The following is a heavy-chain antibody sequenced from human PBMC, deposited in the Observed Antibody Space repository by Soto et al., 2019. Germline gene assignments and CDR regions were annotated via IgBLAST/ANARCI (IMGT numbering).Heavy chain of an antibody. CDR3: ARDLVSGSYPGDFDY. D-gene: IGHD1-26*01. Sequence: GGSLRLSCAASGFTFSSYGMHWVRQAPGKGLEWVAVIWYDGSNKYYADSVKGRFTISRDNSKNTLYLQMNSLRAEDTAVYYCARDLVSGSYPGDFDYCGQGTLVTVSS. CDR1: GFTFSSYG. V-gene: IGHV3-33*01. CDR2: IWYDGSNK. J-gene: IGHJ4*02.